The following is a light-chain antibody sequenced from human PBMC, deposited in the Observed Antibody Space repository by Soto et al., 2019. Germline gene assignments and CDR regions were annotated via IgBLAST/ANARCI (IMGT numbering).Light chain of an antibody. V-gene: IGKV2-30*02. CDR3: MQGTHWPIT. CDR1: QSLLHSDGIAY. J-gene: IGKJ5*01. Sequence: VVMSQSALSMPVTLGEPASISGGSNQSLLHSDGIAYFNCCQHRPGRSPRRXXSTVSPRDSGLPARFSATASGTDFALKISRVEAEDVGVYDGMQGTHWPITFRQGTRLEI. CDR2: TVS.